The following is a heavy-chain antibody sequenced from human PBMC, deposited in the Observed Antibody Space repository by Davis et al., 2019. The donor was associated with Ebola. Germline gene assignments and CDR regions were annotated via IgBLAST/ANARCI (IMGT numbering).Heavy chain of an antibody. CDR2: ISSSSSYI. D-gene: IGHD3-22*01. CDR1: GFTFSNAW. J-gene: IGHJ4*02. Sequence: PGGSLRLSCAASGFTFSNAWMNWVRQAPGKGLEWVSSISSSSSYIYYADSVKGRFTISRDNAKNSLYLQMNSLRAEDTAVYYCARDFDYYDSSGYSYYFDYWGQGTLVTVSS. CDR3: ARDFDYYDSSGYSYYFDY. V-gene: IGHV3-21*01.